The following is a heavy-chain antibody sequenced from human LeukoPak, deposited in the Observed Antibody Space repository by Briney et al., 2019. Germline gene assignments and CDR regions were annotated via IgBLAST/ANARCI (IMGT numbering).Heavy chain of an antibody. D-gene: IGHD3-3*01. Sequence: GESLRISCKGSGFNFFTSWIGWVRRKRGKGREWMGIIYIGDSETTYSPAFRGQVTISADKSLSTAYLQWSSLKASDSAMHYCARSEEVPPVDAFDMWGPGTMVTVS. CDR1: GFNFFTSW. J-gene: IGHJ3*02. V-gene: IGHV5-51*01. CDR2: IYIGDSET. CDR3: ARSEEVPPVDAFDM.